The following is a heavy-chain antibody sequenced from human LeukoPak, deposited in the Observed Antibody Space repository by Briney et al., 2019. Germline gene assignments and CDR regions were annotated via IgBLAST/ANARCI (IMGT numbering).Heavy chain of an antibody. V-gene: IGHV3-74*01. CDR3: ARDLGYCTNGVCHTRFDY. J-gene: IGHJ4*02. D-gene: IGHD2-8*01. CDR1: GLTFSSYW. Sequence: PGGSLRLSCAASGLTFSSYWMHWVRQAPGKGLVWVSRINRDGSITSYGDSVKGRFTISRDNAKNTLYLQMSSLRAEDTAVYYCARDLGYCTNGVCHTRFDYWGQGTLVAVSS. CDR2: INRDGSIT.